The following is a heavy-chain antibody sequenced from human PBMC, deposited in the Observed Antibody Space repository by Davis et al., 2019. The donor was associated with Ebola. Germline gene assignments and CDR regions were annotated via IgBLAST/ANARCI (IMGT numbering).Heavy chain of an antibody. CDR3: AGGKGAVAGRYYYYGMDV. D-gene: IGHD6-19*01. Sequence: GESLKISCAASGFTFSDYYMSWIRQAPGKGLEWVSYISSSGSTIYYADSVKGRFTISRGNAKNSLYLQMNSLRAEDTAVYYCAGGKGAVAGRYYYYGMDVWGKGTTVTVSS. V-gene: IGHV3-11*01. CDR1: GFTFSDYY. CDR2: ISSSGSTI. J-gene: IGHJ6*04.